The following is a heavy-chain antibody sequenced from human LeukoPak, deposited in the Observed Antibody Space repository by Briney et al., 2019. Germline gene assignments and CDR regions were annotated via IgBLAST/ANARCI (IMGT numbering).Heavy chain of an antibody. CDR2: INHSGST. D-gene: IGHD1-1*01. CDR3: ARGLYNWNDDWFDP. J-gene: IGHJ5*02. CDR1: GGSFSGYY. V-gene: IGHV4-34*01. Sequence: SETLSLTCAVYGGSFSGYYWSWIRQPPGKGLEWIGEINHSGSTNYNPSLKSRVTISVDTSKNQFSLKLSSVTAADTAAYYCARGLYNWNDDWFDPWGQGTLVTVSS.